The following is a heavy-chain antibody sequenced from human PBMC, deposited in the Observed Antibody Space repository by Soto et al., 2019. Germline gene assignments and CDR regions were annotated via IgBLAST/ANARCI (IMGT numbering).Heavy chain of an antibody. V-gene: IGHV4-4*07. CDR1: GGSISSYY. CDR3: AREGVDFWSGYYYGMDV. Sequence: SDTLSLTCTVSGGSISSYYWSWIRQPAGKGLEWIGRIYTSGSTNYNPSLKSRVTMSVDTSKNQFSLKLSSVTAADTAVYYCAREGVDFWSGYYYGMDVWGQGTTVT. CDR2: IYTSGST. D-gene: IGHD3-3*01. J-gene: IGHJ6*02.